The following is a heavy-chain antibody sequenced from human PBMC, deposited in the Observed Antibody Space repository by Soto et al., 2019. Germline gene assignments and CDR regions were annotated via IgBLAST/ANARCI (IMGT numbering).Heavy chain of an antibody. CDR2: IYHSGST. Sequence: QLQLQESGPGLVKPSETLSLTCTVSGASISSSSQYWVWIRQPPGKGLEWIGSIYHSGSTYYNPSLKSRVSISVDPSKNQFSLILDLVTAADTAVYYCARQENTWGQGTLITVSS. CDR1: GASISSSSQY. CDR3: ARQENT. V-gene: IGHV4-39*01. J-gene: IGHJ1*01.